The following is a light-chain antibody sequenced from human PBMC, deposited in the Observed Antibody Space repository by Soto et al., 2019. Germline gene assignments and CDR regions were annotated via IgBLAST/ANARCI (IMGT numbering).Light chain of an antibody. CDR2: DAS. V-gene: IGKV3-11*01. CDR1: QSVNSN. CDR3: QQRSSWPPYT. J-gene: IGKJ2*01. Sequence: EIVLTQSPATLSLSPGERATLSCRASQSVNSNLAWYQQKPGQAPRLLIFDASNRATGIPARFSGSGSGTDFTLTISSLEPEDFAVYYCQQRSSWPPYTFGQGTKLEIK.